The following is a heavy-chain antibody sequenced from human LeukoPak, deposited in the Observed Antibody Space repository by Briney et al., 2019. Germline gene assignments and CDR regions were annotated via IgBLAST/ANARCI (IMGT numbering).Heavy chain of an antibody. CDR1: GFTFSSYG. J-gene: IGHJ6*02. CDR3: AKSVQLERRYYYGMDV. V-gene: IGHV3-30*18. D-gene: IGHD1-1*01. CDR2: ISYDGGNK. Sequence: GGSLRLSCAASGFTFSSYGMHWVRQAPGKGLEWVAVISYDGGNKYYADSVKGRFTISRDNSKNTLYLQMNSLRAEDTAVYYCAKSVQLERRYYYGMDVWGQGTTVTVSS.